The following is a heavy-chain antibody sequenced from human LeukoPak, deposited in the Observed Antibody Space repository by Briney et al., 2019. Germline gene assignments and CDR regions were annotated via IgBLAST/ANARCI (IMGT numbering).Heavy chain of an antibody. V-gene: IGHV4-34*01. CDR3: ARRGRHCSSRTSCYYYFDF. CDR2: ISHTGST. J-gene: IGHJ4*02. CDR1: GGSVSGDT. D-gene: IGHD2-2*01. Sequence: SGTLSLTCGVSGGSVSGDTWSWVRQPPGKRLEWIGDISHTGSTIDNPSLKTRVAISRDTSKNEFSVRLNSVTAADTAVYYCARRGRHCSSRTSCYYYFDFWGQGALVTVSA.